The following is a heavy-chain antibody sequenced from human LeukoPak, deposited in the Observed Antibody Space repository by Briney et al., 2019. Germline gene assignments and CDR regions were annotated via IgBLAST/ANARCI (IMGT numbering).Heavy chain of an antibody. CDR3: AKRYYRFGDRDAFDI. CDR1: GFTFSSYG. D-gene: IGHD3-10*01. J-gene: IGHJ3*02. V-gene: IGHV3-30*02. CDR2: IRYDGSNK. Sequence: GGSLRLSCAASGFTFSSYGMHWVRQAPGKGLEWVAFIRYDGSNKYYADSVKGRFTISRDNSKNTLYLQMNSLRAEDTAVYYCAKRYYRFGDRDAFDIWGQGTMVTVSS.